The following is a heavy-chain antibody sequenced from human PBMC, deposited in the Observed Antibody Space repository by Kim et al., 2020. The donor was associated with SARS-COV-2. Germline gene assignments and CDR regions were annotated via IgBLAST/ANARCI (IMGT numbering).Heavy chain of an antibody. CDR3: VRSPGGYGSGSLIDY. J-gene: IGHJ4*02. V-gene: IGHV1-69*01. D-gene: IGHD3-10*01. Sequence: QKFQGRVTITADESTSTAYMELSSLRSEDTAVYYCVRSPGGYGSGSLIDYWGQGTLVTVSS.